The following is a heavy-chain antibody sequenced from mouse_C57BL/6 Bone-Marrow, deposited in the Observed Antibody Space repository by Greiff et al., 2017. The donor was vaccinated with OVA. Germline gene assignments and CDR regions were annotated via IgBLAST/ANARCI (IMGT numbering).Heavy chain of an antibody. CDR3: ARSKVYAMDD. CDR2: IDPSDSYT. V-gene: IGHV1-50*01. CDR1: GYTFTSYW. J-gene: IGHJ4*01. D-gene: IGHD2-5*01. Sequence: VQLQQPGAELVKPGASVKLSCKASGYTFTSYWMQWVKQRPGQGLEWIGEIDPSDSYTNYNQKFKGKATLTVDTSSSTAYMQLSSLTSEDSAVYYCARSKVYAMDDWGQGTSVTVSS.